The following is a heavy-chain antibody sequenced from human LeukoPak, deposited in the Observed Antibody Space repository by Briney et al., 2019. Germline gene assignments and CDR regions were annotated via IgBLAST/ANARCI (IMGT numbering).Heavy chain of an antibody. CDR3: AKSGGTSSSGLGY. D-gene: IGHD6-19*01. V-gene: IGHV3-23*01. CDR2: ISGSGGST. CDR1: GFTLSSYS. J-gene: IGHJ4*02. Sequence: GGSLRLSCAASGFTLSSYSMNWVRQAPGKGLEWVSAISGSGGSTYYADSVKGRFTISRDNSKNTLYLQMNSLRAEDTAVYYCAKSGGTSSSGLGYWGQGTLVTVSS.